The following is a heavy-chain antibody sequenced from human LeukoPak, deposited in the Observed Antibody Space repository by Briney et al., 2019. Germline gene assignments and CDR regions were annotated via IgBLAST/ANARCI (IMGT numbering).Heavy chain of an antibody. CDR1: GYTLTELS. J-gene: IGHJ4*02. CDR3: ASCNDSSGYFAY. CDR2: VNTNTGNP. V-gene: IGHV7-4-1*02. D-gene: IGHD3-22*01. Sequence: ASVNVSFTVSGYTLTELSMHWVRQAPGQGLEYMGWVNTNTGNPTYAQGFTGRFVFSSDSSVSTAYLQITSLKADDSAIYFCASCNDSSGYFAYWGQGTLVTVSS.